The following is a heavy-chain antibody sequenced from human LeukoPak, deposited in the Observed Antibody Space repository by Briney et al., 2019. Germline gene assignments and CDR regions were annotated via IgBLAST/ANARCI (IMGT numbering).Heavy chain of an antibody. V-gene: IGHV3-7*04. CDR3: ARGSSGYYCDHLPK. Sequence: GGSLRLCCAASGFTFDNYWMAWLRQAPGRGLELVANIRQDGIEKNYVDSVKGRFTVSRDNTRNSLFLDMSSLRAEDTAVYYCARGSSGYYCDHLPKGGQGSLVTVSS. J-gene: IGHJ1*01. CDR2: IRQDGIEK. CDR1: GFTFDNYW. D-gene: IGHD3-22*01.